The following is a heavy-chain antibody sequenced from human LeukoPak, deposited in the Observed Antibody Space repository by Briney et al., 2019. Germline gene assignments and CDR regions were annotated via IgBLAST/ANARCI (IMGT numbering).Heavy chain of an antibody. Sequence: GGSLRLSCAASGFTFSSYEMNWVRQAPGQGLEWVSYISSSGSTIYYADSVKGRFTISRDNAKNSLYLQMNSLRAEDTAVYYCARDCSSTTCYNYWGQGTLVTVSS. CDR1: GFTFSSYE. V-gene: IGHV3-48*03. CDR3: ARDCSSTTCYNY. J-gene: IGHJ4*02. CDR2: ISSSGSTI. D-gene: IGHD2-2*02.